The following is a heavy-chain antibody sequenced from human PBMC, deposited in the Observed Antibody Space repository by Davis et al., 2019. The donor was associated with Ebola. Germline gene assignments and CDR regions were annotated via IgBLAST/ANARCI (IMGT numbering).Heavy chain of an antibody. CDR2: ISGSGGST. D-gene: IGHD4-23*01. V-gene: IGHV3-23*01. CDR3: AKDGNVYGGNSLYFQH. J-gene: IGHJ1*01. Sequence: GESLKISCAASGFTFSSYAMSWVRQAPGKGLEWVSAISGSGGSTYYADSVKGRFTISRENSKNTLYLQMNSLRAEDTAVYYCAKDGNVYGGNSLYFQHWGQGTLVTVSS. CDR1: GFTFSSYA.